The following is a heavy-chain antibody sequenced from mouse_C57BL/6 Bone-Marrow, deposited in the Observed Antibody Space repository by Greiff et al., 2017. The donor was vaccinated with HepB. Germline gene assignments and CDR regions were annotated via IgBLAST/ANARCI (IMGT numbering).Heavy chain of an antibody. CDR3: ARRERGMWYFDV. CDR1: GFSLSTSGMG. Sequence: QVTLKECGPGILQSSQTLSLTCSFSGFSLSTSGMGVSWIRQPSGKGLEWLAHIYWDDDKRYNPSLKSRLTISKDTSRNQVFLKITSVDTADTATYYCARRERGMWYFDVWGTGTTVTVSS. V-gene: IGHV8-12*01. J-gene: IGHJ1*03. CDR2: IYWDDDK.